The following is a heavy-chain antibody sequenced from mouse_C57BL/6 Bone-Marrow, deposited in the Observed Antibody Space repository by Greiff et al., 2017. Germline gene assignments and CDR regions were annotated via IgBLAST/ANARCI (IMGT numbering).Heavy chain of an antibody. J-gene: IGHJ1*03. CDR2: ISHLAYSI. CDR3: SRLGNTVVATDWYFGV. D-gene: IGHD1-1*01. V-gene: IGHV5-15*04. Sequence: EVMLVESGGGLVQPGGSLKLSCAASGFTFSDYGMAWVRQAPRKGPEWVAFISHLAYSIYYADTVTGRFTIARENAKNTLYLEMSSLRSEDTAMYYCSRLGNTVVATDWYFGVWGTVAPVTVSS. CDR1: GFTFSDYG.